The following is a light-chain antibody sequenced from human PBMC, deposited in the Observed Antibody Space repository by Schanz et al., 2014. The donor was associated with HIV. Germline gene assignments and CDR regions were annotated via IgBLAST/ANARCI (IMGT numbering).Light chain of an antibody. CDR2: AAS. CDR1: QYISKY. V-gene: IGKV1-39*01. CDR3: LQSDTPPLT. Sequence: DIQMTQSPSSLSASVGDRVTITCRASQYISKYLNWYQQKPGKAPKLLIYAASTLQSGVPSRFRGSGSGTDFTLTVSSLQPEDFATYYCLQSDTPPLTFGGGTKVQI. J-gene: IGKJ4*01.